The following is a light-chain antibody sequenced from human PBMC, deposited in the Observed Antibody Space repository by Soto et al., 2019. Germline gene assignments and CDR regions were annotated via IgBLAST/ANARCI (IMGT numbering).Light chain of an antibody. CDR1: QGISNY. CDR2: AAS. V-gene: IGKV1-27*01. Sequence: DIQMTQSPSSLSASVGDRVTITCRASQGISNYLAWYQQKPGKGPKLLIYAASTLQTGVPYRFSGSGSGTDFTLTISSLQPEDVAIEYSQKYTRAPPSVGPGSKGDI. CDR3: QKYTRAPPS. J-gene: IGKJ3*01.